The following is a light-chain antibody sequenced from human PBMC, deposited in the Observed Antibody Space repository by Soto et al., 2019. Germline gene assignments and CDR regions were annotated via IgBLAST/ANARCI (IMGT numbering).Light chain of an antibody. CDR1: SSDVGGYNY. CDR3: GPWDSSTNGYF. V-gene: IGLV2-8*01. J-gene: IGLJ1*01. Sequence: LTQPPSASGSPGQSFTISCTGTSSDVGGYNYVSWYQQHPGKAPKLMIYEVSKRPSGVPDRFSGSKSGTSASLAVSGLQFEDEAGYYCGPWDSSTNGYFFGVGSKVTVL. CDR2: EVS.